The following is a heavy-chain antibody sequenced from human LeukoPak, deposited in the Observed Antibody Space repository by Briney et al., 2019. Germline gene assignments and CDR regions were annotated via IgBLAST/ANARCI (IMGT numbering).Heavy chain of an antibody. D-gene: IGHD2-21*02. Sequence: ASVTVSCKASGYTFTSYDINWVRQATGQGLEWMGWMNPNSGNTGYAQKFQGRVTMTRNTSISTAYMELSNLRSEDTAVYYCARGRGKAYCGGDCYPDYWGQGTRVTVSS. CDR2: MNPNSGNT. CDR3: ARGRGKAYCGGDCYPDY. V-gene: IGHV1-8*01. CDR1: GYTFTSYD. J-gene: IGHJ4*02.